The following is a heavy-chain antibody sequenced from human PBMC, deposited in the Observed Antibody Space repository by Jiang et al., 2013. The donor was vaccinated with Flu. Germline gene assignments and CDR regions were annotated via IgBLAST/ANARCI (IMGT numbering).Heavy chain of an antibody. V-gene: IGHV4-61*02. CDR2: IYTSGST. CDR3: VRDWNDSSGWFSDNWFDP. CDR1: GGSISSGSYY. Sequence: YGSGLVKPSQTLSLTCTVSGGSISSGSYYWSWIRQPAGKGLEWIGRIYTSGSTNYNPSLKSRVTISVDTSKNQFSLKLSSVTAADTAVYYCVRDWNDSSGWFSDNWFDPWGQGTLVTVSS. J-gene: IGHJ5*02. D-gene: IGHD6-19*01.